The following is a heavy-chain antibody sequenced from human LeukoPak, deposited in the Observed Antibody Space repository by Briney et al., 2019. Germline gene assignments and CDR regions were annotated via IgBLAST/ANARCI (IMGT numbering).Heavy chain of an antibody. CDR1: GFTVSSNY. CDR3: AKGSGSGWYGWFAP. Sequence: QAGGSLRLSCAASGFTVSSNYMSWVRQAPGKGLEWVSVIYSGGSTYYADFVKGRFTISRDNSKNTFYLQMNSLRGEDTAVYSCAKGSGSGWYGWFAPWGQGTLVTVSS. J-gene: IGHJ5*02. CDR2: IYSGGST. V-gene: IGHV3-53*01. D-gene: IGHD6-19*01.